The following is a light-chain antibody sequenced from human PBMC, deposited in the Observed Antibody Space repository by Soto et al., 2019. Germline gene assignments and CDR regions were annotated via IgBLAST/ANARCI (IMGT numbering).Light chain of an antibody. V-gene: IGLV3-21*04. J-gene: IGLJ2*01. CDR3: QVWDSSSDRDVV. Sequence: SYELTQPPSVSVATGKTARITCGGDNIGSKSVHWYQQKPGQAPVLVIYYDSDRPSGIPERFSGSNSGNTATLTISRVEARDEADYYCQVWDSSSDRDVVFGGGTKVTVL. CDR1: NIGSKS. CDR2: YDS.